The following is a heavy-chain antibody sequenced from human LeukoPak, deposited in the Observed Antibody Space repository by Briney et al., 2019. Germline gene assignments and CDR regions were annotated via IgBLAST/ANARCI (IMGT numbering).Heavy chain of an antibody. CDR1: GDSVSSNSAA. D-gene: IGHD2-2*02. CDR2: TYYRSKWYY. Sequence: SQTLSLTCAISGDSVSSNSAAWDWIRQSPSRGLEWLGRTYYRSKWYYGYAVSVKSRVTINPDTSKNQFSLQLNSVTPEDTAIYYCTRTIAGYIDYWGQGTLVTVSS. CDR3: TRTIAGYIDY. J-gene: IGHJ4*02. V-gene: IGHV6-1*01.